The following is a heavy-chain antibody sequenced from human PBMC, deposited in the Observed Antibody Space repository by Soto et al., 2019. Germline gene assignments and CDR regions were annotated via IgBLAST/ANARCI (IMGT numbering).Heavy chain of an antibody. CDR2: INAGNGNT. Sequence: GASVKVSCKASGYTFTSYAMHWVRQAPGQRLEWMGWINAGNGNTKYSQKFQGRFTISRDDSKSIAYLQMNSLKTEDTAVYYCTRYFDWSPPPGYWGQGTLVTVSS. CDR3: TRYFDWSPPPGY. V-gene: IGHV1-3*01. D-gene: IGHD3-9*01. CDR1: GYTFTSYA. J-gene: IGHJ4*02.